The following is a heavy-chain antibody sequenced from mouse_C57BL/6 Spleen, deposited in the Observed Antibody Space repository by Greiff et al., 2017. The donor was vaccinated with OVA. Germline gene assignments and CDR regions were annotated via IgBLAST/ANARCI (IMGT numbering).Heavy chain of an antibody. CDR3: TPFITTVVENFDY. J-gene: IGHJ2*01. D-gene: IGHD1-1*01. Sequence: EVQGVESGAELVRPGASVKLSCTASGFNIKDYYMHWVKQRPEQGLEWIGRIDPEDGDTEYAPKFQGKATMTADTSSNTAYLQLSSLTSEDTAVYYSTPFITTVVENFDYWGQGTTLTVSS. CDR2: IDPEDGDT. V-gene: IGHV14-1*01. CDR1: GFNIKDYY.